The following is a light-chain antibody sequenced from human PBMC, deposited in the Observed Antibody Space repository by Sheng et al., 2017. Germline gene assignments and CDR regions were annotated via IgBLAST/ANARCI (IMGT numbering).Light chain of an antibody. CDR3: QQAKSFPRT. J-gene: IGKJ1*01. CDR2: CV. V-gene: IGKV1-12*01. CDR1: QGIQSW. Sequence: DIQMTQSPSSVSASVGDRVVITCRASQGIQSWLACINTNPGKPLTPDLCCVPFATWGLTEVQRXWIWDGIHLTINSLQPDDSATYYCQQAKSFPRTFGQGTQVEIK.